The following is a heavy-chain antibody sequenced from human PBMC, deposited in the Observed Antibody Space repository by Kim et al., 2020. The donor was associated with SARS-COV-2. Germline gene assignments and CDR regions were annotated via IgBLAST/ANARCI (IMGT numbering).Heavy chain of an antibody. CDR2: ISYSGST. V-gene: IGHV4-59*13. J-gene: IGHJ6*02. CDR3: ARSGTGANYYYGMDV. D-gene: IGHD7-27*01. Sequence: SETLSLTCTVSGGSISGYYWSWIRQPPGKGLEWIGYISYSGSTTYNPSLKSRVIISIDTSKNQFSLKLSSVAAADTAVYYCARSGTGANYYYGMDVWGQG. CDR1: GGSISGYY.